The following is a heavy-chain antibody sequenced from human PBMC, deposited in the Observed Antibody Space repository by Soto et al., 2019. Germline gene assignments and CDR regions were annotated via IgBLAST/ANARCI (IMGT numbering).Heavy chain of an antibody. J-gene: IGHJ4*02. CDR2: SGSGYSI. Sequence: PWGSLRLSCAASGFSVGSYGMSWVRQAPGKGLECVSSSGSGYSIYYADSVKGRFTISRDNSKNTLFLQMNSLRAEDTAVYYCAKGRGSSWSVVFFDYWGQGALVTVSS. D-gene: IGHD6-13*01. CDR3: AKGRGSSWSVVFFDY. V-gene: IGHV3-23*01. CDR1: GFSVGSYG.